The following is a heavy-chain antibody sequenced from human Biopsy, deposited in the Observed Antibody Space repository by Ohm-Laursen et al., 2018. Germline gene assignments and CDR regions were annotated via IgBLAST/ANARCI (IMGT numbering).Heavy chain of an antibody. CDR3: GNEVHGRDY. J-gene: IGHJ4*02. Sequence: SGTLSLTCSVFGNTFSDYHWSWIRQPPGKGLEWIGQIYQAGTTTYNPSLKSRVSISADTSKWEFSLRLTSVTAADTAVYLCGNEVHGRDYWGLGAQVTVSS. D-gene: IGHD2-15*01. CDR1: GNTFSDYH. CDR2: IYQAGTT. V-gene: IGHV4-34*08.